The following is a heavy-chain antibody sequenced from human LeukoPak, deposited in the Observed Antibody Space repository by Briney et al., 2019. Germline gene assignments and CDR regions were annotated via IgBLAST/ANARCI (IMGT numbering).Heavy chain of an antibody. V-gene: IGHV4-39*01. J-gene: IGHJ3*02. CDR1: GGSISSSSYY. Sequence: SETLSLTCTVSGGSISSSSYYWGWIRQPPGKGLEWIGSIYYSGSTYYNPSLKSRVTISVGTSKNQFSLKLSSVTAADTAVYYCARLWTISHAFDIWGQGTTVTVSS. CDR3: ARLWTISHAFDI. D-gene: IGHD3-9*01. CDR2: IYYSGST.